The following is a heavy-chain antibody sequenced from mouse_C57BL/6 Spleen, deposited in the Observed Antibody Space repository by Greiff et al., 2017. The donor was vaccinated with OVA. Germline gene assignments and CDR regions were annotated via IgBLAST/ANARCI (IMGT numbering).Heavy chain of an antibody. CDR2: ISSGGSYT. CDR3: ARHNYGSSEYYFDY. Sequence: EVKLVESGGDLVKPGGSLKLSCAASGFTFSSYGMSWVRQTPDKRLEWVATISSGGSYTYYPDSVKGRFTISRDNAKNTLYLQMSSLKSEDTAMYYCARHNYGSSEYYFDYWGQGTTLTVSS. J-gene: IGHJ2*01. D-gene: IGHD1-1*01. CDR1: GFTFSSYG. V-gene: IGHV5-6*01.